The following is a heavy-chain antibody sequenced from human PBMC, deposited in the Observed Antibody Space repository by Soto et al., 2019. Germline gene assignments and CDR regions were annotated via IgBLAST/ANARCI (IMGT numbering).Heavy chain of an antibody. CDR3: ARFDYYDSSGYLDFGPK. Sequence: SETLSVTCAVSGDTISTGGYSWGWIRQPPGKALEWIGHTYHSGNPYYNPSLKSRVIISVDRSKNQFSLKLSSVTAADTAVYYCARFDYYDSSGYLDFGPKWGQGTLVT. CDR2: TYHSGNP. D-gene: IGHD3-22*01. CDR1: GDTISTGGYS. J-gene: IGHJ4*02. V-gene: IGHV4-30-2*01.